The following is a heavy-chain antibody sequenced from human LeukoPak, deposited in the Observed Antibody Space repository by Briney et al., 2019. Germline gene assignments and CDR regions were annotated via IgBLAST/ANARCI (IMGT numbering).Heavy chain of an antibody. CDR1: GGTFSSYA. V-gene: IGHV1-69*05. CDR2: IIPIFGTA. CDR3: AAVVIAVAGYFDY. Sequence: PVKVSCKASGGTFSSYAISWVRQAPGQGLEWMGRIIPIFGTASYAQKFQGRVTITTDESTSTAYMELSSLRSEDTAVYYCAAVVIAVAGYFDYWGQGTLVTVSS. J-gene: IGHJ4*02. D-gene: IGHD6-19*01.